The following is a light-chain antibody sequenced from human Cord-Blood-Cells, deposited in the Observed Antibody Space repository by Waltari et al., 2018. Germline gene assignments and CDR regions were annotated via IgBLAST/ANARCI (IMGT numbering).Light chain of an antibody. J-gene: IGKJ2*03. CDR2: KAS. CDR3: QQYNSYPYS. V-gene: IGKV1-5*03. Sequence: QFTQSPSTMSASVGDRVTITCRESQSINSWLAWYQQKPGKAPKLLIYKASCLESGFPSRFSGSGSGTEFTLTISSLQPDDFATYYCQQYNSYPYSFGQGTKLEIK. CDR1: QSINSW.